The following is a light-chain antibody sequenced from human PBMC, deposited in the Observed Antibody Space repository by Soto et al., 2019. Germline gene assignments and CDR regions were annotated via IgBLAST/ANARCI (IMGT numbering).Light chain of an antibody. V-gene: IGKV3-11*01. CDR2: DAS. CDR3: QQRSNWPPFT. Sequence: IVCTQSPATLSLSPGERSTLSCMASQSVSSYLAWYQQKPGQAPRLLIYDASNRATGIPARFSGSGSGTDFTLTISSLEPEDFAVYYCQQRSNWPPFTFGQGTRLEIK. CDR1: QSVSSY. J-gene: IGKJ5*01.